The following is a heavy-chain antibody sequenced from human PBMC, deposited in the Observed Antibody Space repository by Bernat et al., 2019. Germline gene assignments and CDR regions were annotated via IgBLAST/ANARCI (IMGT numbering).Heavy chain of an antibody. J-gene: IGHJ4*02. Sequence: QMQLVQSGPEVKKPGTSVKVSCKASGFTFTSSAMQWVRQARGQRLEWIGWIVVGSGNTNYAQKFQERVTITRDMSTSTAYMELSSLGSEDTAVYYCATTLGDSSGYEPTGGGFDYWGQGTLVTVSS. CDR2: IVVGSGNT. V-gene: IGHV1-58*02. CDR3: ATTLGDSSGYEPTGGGFDY. CDR1: GFTFTSSA. D-gene: IGHD3-22*01.